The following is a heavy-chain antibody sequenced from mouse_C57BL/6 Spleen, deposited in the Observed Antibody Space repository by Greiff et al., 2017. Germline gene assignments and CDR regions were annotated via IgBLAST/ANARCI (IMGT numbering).Heavy chain of an antibody. Sequence: EVQLKESGGDLVKPGGSLKLSCAASGFTFSSYGMSWVRQTPDKRLEWVATISDGGSYTYYPDNVKGRFTISRDNAKNNLYLQMSHLKSEDTAMYYCARDYYGSSSWFAYWGQGTLVTVSA. V-gene: IGHV5-4*01. CDR3: ARDYYGSSSWFAY. D-gene: IGHD1-1*01. CDR2: ISDGGSYT. CDR1: GFTFSSYG. J-gene: IGHJ3*01.